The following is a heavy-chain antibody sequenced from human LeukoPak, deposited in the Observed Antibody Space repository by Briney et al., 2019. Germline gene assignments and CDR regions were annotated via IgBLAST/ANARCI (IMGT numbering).Heavy chain of an antibody. CDR2: ISSSGSTI. J-gene: IGHJ4*02. Sequence: TGGSLRLSCSASGFAFTTYEMNWVRQAPGKGLEWVSYISSSGSTIFYADSVKGRFTISRDNAKNSLYLQMNSLRAEDTAVYYCARGGYSGYEYDYWGQGTLVTVSS. D-gene: IGHD5-12*01. CDR1: GFAFTTYE. CDR3: ARGGYSGYEYDY. V-gene: IGHV3-48*03.